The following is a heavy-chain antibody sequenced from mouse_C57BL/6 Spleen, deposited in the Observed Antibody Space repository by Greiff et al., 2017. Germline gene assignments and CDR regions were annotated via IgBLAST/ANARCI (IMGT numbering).Heavy chain of an antibody. CDR1: GYTFTDYE. CDR2: IDPETGGT. V-gene: IGHV1-15*01. J-gene: IGHJ1*03. CDR3: RGITTVVRYFDV. D-gene: IGHD1-1*01. Sequence: VQLQQSGAELVRPGASVTLSCKASGYTFTDYEMHWVKQTPVHGLEWIGAIDPETGGTAYNQKFKGKAILTADKSSSTAYMELRSLTSEDSAVYYCRGITTVVRYFDVWGTGTTVTVSS.